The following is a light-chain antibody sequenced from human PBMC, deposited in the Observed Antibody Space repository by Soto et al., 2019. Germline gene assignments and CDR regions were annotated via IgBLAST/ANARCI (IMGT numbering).Light chain of an antibody. J-gene: IGKJ5*01. Sequence: VVMTQSPLCLPVTLGQPASISCRSNQSLVHSDGISYFSWFQQRPGRSPRRLIYKVSNRDSGVPARFSGSGSGTDFALKISRVEAEDVGVYYCMQGKHWPITFGQGTRLEIK. CDR2: KVS. CDR1: QSLVHSDGISY. V-gene: IGKV2-30*02. CDR3: MQGKHWPIT.